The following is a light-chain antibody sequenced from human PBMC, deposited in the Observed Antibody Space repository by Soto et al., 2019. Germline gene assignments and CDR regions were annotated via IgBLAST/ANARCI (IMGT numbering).Light chain of an antibody. CDR3: HQYDSSPLT. V-gene: IGKV3-20*01. J-gene: IGKJ4*01. CDR1: QCVSSSY. CDR2: GAS. Sequence: EILWTQSPGTLSLSPGERATVSCRASQCVSSSYLAWDQQKPGQAPRLLIYGASRRATGIPDRFSGSGSGTDFTLTISRLEPEDFAVYYCHQYDSSPLTCGGGTNVEIK.